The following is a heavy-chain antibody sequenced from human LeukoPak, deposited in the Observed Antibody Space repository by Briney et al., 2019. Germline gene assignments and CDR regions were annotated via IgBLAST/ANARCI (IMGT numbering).Heavy chain of an antibody. CDR1: GYTFTSYA. Sequence: ASVKVSCKASGYTFTSYAMHWVRQAPGQRLEWMGWINAGNGNTKYSQEFQGRVTITRDTSASTAYMELSSLRSEDMAVYYCARDPGYCSGGTCSPYYFDYWGQGTLVTVSS. D-gene: IGHD2-15*01. CDR2: INAGNGNT. CDR3: ARDPGYCSGGTCSPYYFDY. J-gene: IGHJ4*02. V-gene: IGHV1-3*03.